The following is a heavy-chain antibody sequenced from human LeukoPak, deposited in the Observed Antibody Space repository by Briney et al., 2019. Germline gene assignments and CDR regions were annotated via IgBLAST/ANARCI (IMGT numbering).Heavy chain of an antibody. V-gene: IGHV4-59*11. CDR2: FFYTGGT. J-gene: IGHJ5*02. D-gene: IGHD3-10*01. CDR3: ARSAEVRGVIMWFDP. CDR1: GDSYSSPY. Sequence: SETLSLTCTVSGDSYSSPYWSWIRQPPGKGLEWIGSFFYTGGTYYNPSLSSRVIISGDTSKNEFSLKLTSVTAADTAVYYCARSAEVRGVIMWFDPWGQGTLVTVSS.